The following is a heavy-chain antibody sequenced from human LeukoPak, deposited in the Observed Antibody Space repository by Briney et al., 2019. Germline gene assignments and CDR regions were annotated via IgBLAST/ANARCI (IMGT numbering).Heavy chain of an antibody. CDR3: ASIGDSSSYYYGTDV. D-gene: IGHD3-22*01. Sequence: SETLSLTCTVSGGSISSYYWGWIRQPPGKGLEWIGTIYYSGSTNYNPSLKNRVTILVDTSKNQFSLKLSSVTAADTAVYYCASIGDSSSYYYGTDVWGQGTTVTVSS. CDR1: GGSISSYY. J-gene: IGHJ6*02. V-gene: IGHV4-39*07. CDR2: IYYSGST.